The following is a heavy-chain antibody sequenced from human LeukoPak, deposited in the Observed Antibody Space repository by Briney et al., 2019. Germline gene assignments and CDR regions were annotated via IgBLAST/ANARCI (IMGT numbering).Heavy chain of an antibody. D-gene: IGHD2-15*01. J-gene: IGHJ3*02. CDR2: INPNSGGA. CDR3: AFPELLRGDDAFDI. V-gene: IGHV1-2*06. Sequence: ASVKVSCKASGYTFTGYYMHWLQQAPGQGLEWMGRINPNSGGANYAQKFQGRVTMTRDTSISTAYMELSRLRSDDTAVYYCAFPELLRGDDAFDIWGQGTMVTVSS. CDR1: GYTFTGYY.